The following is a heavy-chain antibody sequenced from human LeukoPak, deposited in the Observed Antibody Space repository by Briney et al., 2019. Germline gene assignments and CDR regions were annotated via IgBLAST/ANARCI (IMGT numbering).Heavy chain of an antibody. V-gene: IGHV3-30*18. CDR3: AKDRHPARTDGYYFDY. CDR2: ISHDANNK. D-gene: IGHD5-24*01. Sequence: GGSLRLSCAASAFTFRAYGMHWVRQAPGKGLEWVAVISHDANNKYYADSVKGRFTISRDNSKNTLYLQMDSLRGEDTAVYYYAKDRHPARTDGYYFDYWGQGTLVSVSS. J-gene: IGHJ4*02. CDR1: AFTFRAYG.